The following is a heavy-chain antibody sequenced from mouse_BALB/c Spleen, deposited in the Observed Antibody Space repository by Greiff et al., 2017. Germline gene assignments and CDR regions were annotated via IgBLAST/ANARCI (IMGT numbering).Heavy chain of an antibody. Sequence: EVQRVESGPRLVKPSQTLSLTCSVTGDSITSGYWNWIRKFPGNKLEYMGYISYSGSTYYNPSLKSRISTTRDTSKNQYYLQLNSGTTEDTATYYCARWPMSTTYYYAMDDWGQGTAVTVSS. CDR3: ARWPMSTTYYYAMDD. CDR2: ISYSGST. D-gene: IGHD2-4*01. CDR1: GDSITSGY. V-gene: IGHV3-8*02. J-gene: IGHJ4*01.